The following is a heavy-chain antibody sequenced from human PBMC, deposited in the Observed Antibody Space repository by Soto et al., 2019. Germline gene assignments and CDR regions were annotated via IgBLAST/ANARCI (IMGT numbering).Heavy chain of an antibody. V-gene: IGHV1-69*01. Sequence: QVQLVQSGAEVKKPGSSVKVSCKASGGTFSSYAISWVRQAPGQGLEWMGGIIPIFGTANYAQKFQGRVTITADESTSAAYMELSSLRSEDTAVYYCARAVGYCSGGSCSGKYYFDYWGQGTLVTVSS. D-gene: IGHD2-15*01. CDR2: IIPIFGTA. CDR3: ARAVGYCSGGSCSGKYYFDY. CDR1: GGTFSSYA. J-gene: IGHJ4*02.